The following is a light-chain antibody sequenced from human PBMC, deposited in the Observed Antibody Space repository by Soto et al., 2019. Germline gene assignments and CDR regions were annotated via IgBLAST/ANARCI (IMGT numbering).Light chain of an antibody. CDR3: QQYGSSPPT. CDR2: GTS. J-gene: IGKJ1*01. Sequence: EIVLTQSPGTLSLSPGERATLSCRASPHVGSRYLAWYQQKPGQAPRLLIYGTSHRSTGIPDRFSGRGSGTDFSLTHRRQEPGDHAVYFCQQYGSSPPTFCQGTNGEI. V-gene: IGKV3-20*01. CDR1: PHVGSRY.